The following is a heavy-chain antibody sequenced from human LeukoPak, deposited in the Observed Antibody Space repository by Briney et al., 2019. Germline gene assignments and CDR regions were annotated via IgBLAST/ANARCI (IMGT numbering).Heavy chain of an antibody. D-gene: IGHD3-3*01. CDR3: ARVALTIFGVVTDYFDY. J-gene: IGHJ4*02. Sequence: ASVKVSCKASGYTFTSYGISWVRQAPGQGLEWMGWISAYNGNTNYAQKLQGRVTMTTDTSTSTAYMELRSLRSDDTAVYYCARVALTIFGVVTDYFDYWGQGTLVTVSS. V-gene: IGHV1-18*01. CDR1: GYTFTSYG. CDR2: ISAYNGNT.